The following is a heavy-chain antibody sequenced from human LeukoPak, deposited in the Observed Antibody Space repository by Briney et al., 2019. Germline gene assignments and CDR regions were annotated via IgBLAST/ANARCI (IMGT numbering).Heavy chain of an antibody. Sequence: GGSLRLSCAASGFTFSSYEMKWVGQAQGMGLGWVSYIRSSGSTIYYAGSVKGRFTISRDNAKNSLYRQMNSLRAEDTAVYYCARDGPNGMDVWGQGTTVTVSS. CDR2: IRSSGSTI. J-gene: IGHJ6*02. V-gene: IGHV3-48*03. CDR1: GFTFSSYE. CDR3: ARDGPNGMDV.